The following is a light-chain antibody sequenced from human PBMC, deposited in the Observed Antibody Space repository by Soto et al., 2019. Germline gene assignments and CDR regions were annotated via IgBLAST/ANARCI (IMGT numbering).Light chain of an antibody. V-gene: IGKV3-20*01. Sequence: EILLTQSPGTLSLSPGDRATLSGRACQSLTNTFLAWYQQIPGQTPRLLIYGASTRATGIPDRFSGSGSGTDFTLTISRLEPEDFAVYFCKQYGTLPLSFGGGTKVEIK. J-gene: IGKJ4*01. CDR2: GAS. CDR1: QSLTNTF. CDR3: KQYGTLPLS.